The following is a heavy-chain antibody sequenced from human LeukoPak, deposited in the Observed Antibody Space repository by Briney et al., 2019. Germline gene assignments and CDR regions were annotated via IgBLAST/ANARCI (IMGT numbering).Heavy chain of an antibody. Sequence: SETLSLTCVVYGGSFSDYYWSWMRQPPGKGLKWIGEINHSGRTNYNPSLKSRVTISVDTSKNQFSLKLSSVTAADTAVYFCARGPYSYDSSGAFDIWGQGTMVTVSS. CDR3: ARGPYSYDSSGAFDI. V-gene: IGHV4-34*01. CDR2: INHSGRT. J-gene: IGHJ3*02. CDR1: GGSFSDYY. D-gene: IGHD3-22*01.